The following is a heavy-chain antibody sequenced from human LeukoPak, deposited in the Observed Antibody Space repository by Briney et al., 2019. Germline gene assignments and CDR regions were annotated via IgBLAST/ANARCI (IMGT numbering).Heavy chain of an antibody. V-gene: IGHV4-59*01. D-gene: IGHD4-17*01. CDR2: IYYSGST. J-gene: IGHJ5*02. Sequence: SETLSLTCTVSGGSISSYYWSWIRQPPGKGLEWIGYIYYSGSTNYNPSLKSRVTISVDTSKNQFSLKLSSVTAADTAVYYCARVGYGDYENWFDPWGQGTLVTVSS. CDR3: ARVGYGDYENWFDP. CDR1: GGSISSYY.